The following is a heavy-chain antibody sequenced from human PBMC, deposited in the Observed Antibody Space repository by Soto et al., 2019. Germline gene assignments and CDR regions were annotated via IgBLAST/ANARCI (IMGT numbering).Heavy chain of an antibody. CDR2: ISAHNGNT. J-gene: IGHJ4*02. CDR1: GYTFTSYG. Sequence: QVQLVQSGAEVKKPGASVKVSCKASGYTFTSYGITWVRQAPGQGLEWMGWISAHNGNTKYAQKLQGRVTMTTDTSTSTAYMEVGSLRSDDTAVYYCARDTAMALPDAWGQGTLVTVSS. V-gene: IGHV1-18*01. D-gene: IGHD5-18*01. CDR3: ARDTAMALPDA.